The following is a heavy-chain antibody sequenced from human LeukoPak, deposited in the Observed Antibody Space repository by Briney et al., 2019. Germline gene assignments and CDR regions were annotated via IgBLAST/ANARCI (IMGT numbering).Heavy chain of an antibody. Sequence: GGSLRLSCTASGFTFGDYAMSWFRQAPGKGLEWVGFIRSKAYGGTTEYAASVKGRFTISRDYSKSIAYLQMNSLKTEDTAVYYCTRGGVYSSSDYWGQGTLVTVSS. J-gene: IGHJ4*02. D-gene: IGHD6-6*01. CDR2: IRSKAYGGTT. CDR1: GFTFGDYA. V-gene: IGHV3-49*03. CDR3: TRGGVYSSSDY.